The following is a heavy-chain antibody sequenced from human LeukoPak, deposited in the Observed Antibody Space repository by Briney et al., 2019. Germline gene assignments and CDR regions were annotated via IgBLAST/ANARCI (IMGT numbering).Heavy chain of an antibody. CDR3: ASRSGWSRGVFDH. Sequence: SETLSLTCTVSGGSISDYYWSWIRQPPGKGLEWIGYIFYSGSTIYNPSLKSRVTISVDASKNQFSLRLSSVTAADTAIYYCASRSGWSRGVFDHWGQGTLVTVSS. CDR1: GGSISDYY. V-gene: IGHV4-59*08. J-gene: IGHJ4*02. D-gene: IGHD6-19*01. CDR2: IFYSGST.